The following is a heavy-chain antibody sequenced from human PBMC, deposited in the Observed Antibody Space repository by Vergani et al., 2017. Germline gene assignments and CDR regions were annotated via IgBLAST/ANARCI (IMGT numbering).Heavy chain of an antibody. J-gene: IGHJ4*02. CDR3: ARQLGSSGYRRFDY. Sequence: EVQLLESGGSLKQPGGSVRLSCAASELTFSIYWMSWVRQAPGKGLEWVGNIKQDGSEKYYMDSVKGRFTISRDNAKNSLYLQMNSLRVEDTAVYYCARQLGSSGYRRFDYWGQGTLVTVSS. CDR2: IKQDGSEK. D-gene: IGHD3-22*01. V-gene: IGHV3-7*01. CDR1: ELTFSIYW.